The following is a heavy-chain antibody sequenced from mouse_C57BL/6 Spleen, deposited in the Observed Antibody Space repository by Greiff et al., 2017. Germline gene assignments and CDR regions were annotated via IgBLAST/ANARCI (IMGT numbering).Heavy chain of an antibody. Sequence: VQLKESGTELVKPGASVKLSCKASGYTFTSYWMHWVKQRPGQGLEWIGNINPNNGGTSYNEKFKSKATLTVDKSSSTAYMQLSSLTSEDSAVYYCARGGHLDYWGQGTTLTVSS. CDR1: GYTFTSYW. CDR2: INPNNGGT. CDR3: ARGGHLDY. V-gene: IGHV1-53*01. D-gene: IGHD3-3*01. J-gene: IGHJ2*01.